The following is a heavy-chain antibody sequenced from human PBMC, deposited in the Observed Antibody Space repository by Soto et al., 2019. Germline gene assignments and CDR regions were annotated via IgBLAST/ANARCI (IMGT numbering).Heavy chain of an antibody. CDR2: ISSDGRDI. CDR1: GFIFTDYS. D-gene: IGHD1-26*01. Sequence: QVLLVESGGGLVRPGGSLRLSCSASGFIFTDYSMTWIRQAPGKGLEWVSHISSDGRDIYYADSMEGRLSVSRDNSENSLFLQMDSLRAEDTAVYYCARLGSLGHPYYYAVDVWGQGTPVTVSS. CDR3: ARLGSLGHPYYYAVDV. V-gene: IGHV3-11*01. J-gene: IGHJ6*02.